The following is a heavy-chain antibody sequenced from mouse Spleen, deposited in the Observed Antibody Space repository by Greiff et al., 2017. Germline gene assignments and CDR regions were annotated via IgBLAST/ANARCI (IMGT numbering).Heavy chain of an antibody. CDR1: GYSITSGYY. J-gene: IGHJ2*01. Sequence: DVKLQESGPGLVKPSQSLSLTCSVTGYSITSGYYWNWIRQFPGNKLEWMGYISYDGSNNYNPSLKNRISITRDTSKNQFFLKLNSVTTEDTATYYCASRYYGSSYNFDYWGQGTTLTVSS. V-gene: IGHV3-6*01. D-gene: IGHD1-1*01. CDR3: ASRYYGSSYNFDY. CDR2: ISYDGSN.